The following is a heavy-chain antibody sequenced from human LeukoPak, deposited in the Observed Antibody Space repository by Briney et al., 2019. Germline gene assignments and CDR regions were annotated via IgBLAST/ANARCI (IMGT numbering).Heavy chain of an antibody. CDR3: ARGPPGYDFWSGYYNPYYFDY. CDR2: MNPNSGNT. CDR1: GYTFTSYD. D-gene: IGHD3-3*01. Sequence: GASVKVSCKASGYTFTSYDINWVRQATGQGLEWMGWMNPNSGNTGYAQKFQGRVTITRNTSISTAYMELGSLRSEDTAVYYCARGPPGYDFWSGYYNPYYFDYWGQGTLVTVSS. J-gene: IGHJ4*02. V-gene: IGHV1-8*03.